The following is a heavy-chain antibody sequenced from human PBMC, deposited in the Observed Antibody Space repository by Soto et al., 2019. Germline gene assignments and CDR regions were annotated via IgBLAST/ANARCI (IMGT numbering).Heavy chain of an antibody. D-gene: IGHD2-21*02. Sequence: QVQLVESRGGLIKPGGYLRLSCAASGFTFTDYYMTWIRQAPGKGLEWVSYISSSGSTIYYADSVKGRFTISRDNAKNSLYLQMNSLRAEDTAVYYCARVLVFYGGFDPWGQGTQITNSS. V-gene: IGHV3-11*01. CDR1: GFTFTDYY. CDR3: ARVLVFYGGFDP. J-gene: IGHJ5*02. CDR2: ISSSGSTI.